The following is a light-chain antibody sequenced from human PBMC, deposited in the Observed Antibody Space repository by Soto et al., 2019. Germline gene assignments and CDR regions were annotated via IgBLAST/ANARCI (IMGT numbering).Light chain of an antibody. J-gene: IGLJ2*01. CDR1: SSNIGSNT. Sequence: QSVLPQPPSASGTPGQRVTISCSGSSSNIGSNTVNWYQQLPGTAPKLLIYRNNQRPSGVPDRFSGSKSGTSASLAISGLQSEDEADYYCAAWDDSLNGVVFGGGTKVTVL. CDR3: AAWDDSLNGVV. CDR2: RNN. V-gene: IGLV1-44*01.